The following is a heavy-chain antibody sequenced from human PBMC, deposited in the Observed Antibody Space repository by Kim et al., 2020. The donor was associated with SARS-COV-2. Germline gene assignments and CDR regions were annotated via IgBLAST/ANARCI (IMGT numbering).Heavy chain of an antibody. CDR3: ARDLGYGEVYYYGMDV. V-gene: IGHV3-11*04. CDR2: ISSSGSTI. CDR1: GFTFSDYY. J-gene: IGHJ6*02. Sequence: GGSLRLSCAASGFTFSDYYMSWIRQAPGKGLEWVSYISSSGSTIYYTDSVKGRFTISRDNAKNSLYLQMNSLRAEDTAVYYCARDLGYGEVYYYGMDVWGQGTTVTVSS. D-gene: IGHD4-17*01.